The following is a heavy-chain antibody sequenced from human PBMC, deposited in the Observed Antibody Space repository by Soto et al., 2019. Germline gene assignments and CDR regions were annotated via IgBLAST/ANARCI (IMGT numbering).Heavy chain of an antibody. V-gene: IGHV3-74*01. D-gene: IGHD6-13*01. CDR3: ARDRGIAAAGTRGGNWFDP. Sequence: VQLVESGGGLVQPGGSLRLSCAASGFTFSSYWMHWVRQAPGKGLVWVSRINSDGSSTSYADSVKGRFTISRDNAKNTLYLQMNSLRAEDTAVYYCARDRGIAAAGTRGGNWFDPWGQGTLVTVSS. J-gene: IGHJ5*02. CDR1: GFTFSSYW. CDR2: INSDGSST.